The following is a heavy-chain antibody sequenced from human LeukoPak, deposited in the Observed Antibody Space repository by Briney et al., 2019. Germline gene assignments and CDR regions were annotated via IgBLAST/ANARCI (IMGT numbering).Heavy chain of an antibody. CDR2: VDSDGVSA. V-gene: IGHV3-74*01. CDR1: GFTFTNYW. Sequence: PGGSLRLSCVASGFTFTNYWMLWVRQAPGKGLMWVSRVDSDGVSAIYADSVKGRFTVSRDNTKNSVYLQMSSLRADDTGVYYCARGGLDHAYDIWGQGTMVTVSS. D-gene: IGHD6-19*01. J-gene: IGHJ3*02. CDR3: ARGGLDHAYDI.